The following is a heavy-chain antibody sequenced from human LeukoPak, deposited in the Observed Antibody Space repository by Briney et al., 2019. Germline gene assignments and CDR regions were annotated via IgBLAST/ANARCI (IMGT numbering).Heavy chain of an antibody. CDR3: ARGLWFGELGYYYYYMDV. V-gene: IGHV1-2*02. J-gene: IGHJ6*03. CDR2: MNPNSGGT. CDR1: GYTFSDYY. D-gene: IGHD3-10*01. Sequence: ASVKVSCKASGYTFSDYYMHWVRQAPGQGLEWMGWMNPNSGGTKYAQKFQGRVTMTRDTSISTAYMELSRLRSDDTAVYYCARGLWFGELGYYYYYMDVWGKGTTVTISS.